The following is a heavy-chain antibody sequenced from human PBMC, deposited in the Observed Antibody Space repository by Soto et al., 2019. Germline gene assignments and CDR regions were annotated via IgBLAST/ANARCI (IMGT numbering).Heavy chain of an antibody. CDR3: ARLRDGYNYFDGY. CDR2: VYYSGST. J-gene: IGHJ4*02. D-gene: IGHD5-12*01. Sequence: SETLSLTCTVSGGSISSSSYYWGWIRQPPGKGLEWIGSVYYSGSTYYNPSLKSRVTISVDTSKNQFSLNLSSVTAAVTAVYYCARLRDGYNYFDGYWGQGTLVTVSS. V-gene: IGHV4-39*01. CDR1: GGSISSSSYY.